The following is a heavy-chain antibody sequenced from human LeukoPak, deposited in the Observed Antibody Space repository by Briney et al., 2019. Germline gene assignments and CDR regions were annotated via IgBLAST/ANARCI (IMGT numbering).Heavy chain of an antibody. CDR3: ARERGDYYGSGSYYKAYYYGMDV. CDR1: GGSISSGDYY. CDR2: IYYSGST. D-gene: IGHD3-10*01. V-gene: IGHV4-30-4*01. J-gene: IGHJ6*02. Sequence: SETLPLTYTVSGGSISSGDYYWSWIRQPPGEGLEWIGYIYYSGSTYYNPSLKSRVTISVDTSKNQFSLKLSSVTAADTAVYYCARERGDYYGSGSYYKAYYYGMDVWGQGTTVTVSS.